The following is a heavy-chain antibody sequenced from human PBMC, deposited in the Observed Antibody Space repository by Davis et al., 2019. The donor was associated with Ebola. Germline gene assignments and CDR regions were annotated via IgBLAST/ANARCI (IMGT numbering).Heavy chain of an antibody. Sequence: GGSLRLSCAASGFTFSSYSMNWVRQAPGKGLEWVSSISSSSSYIYYADSVKGRFTISRDNAKNSLYLQMNSLRAEDTAVYYCARDLLYYDILTGFDPWGQGTLVTVSS. CDR3: ARDLLYYDILTGFDP. V-gene: IGHV3-21*01. CDR1: GFTFSSYS. CDR2: ISSSSSYI. J-gene: IGHJ5*02. D-gene: IGHD3-9*01.